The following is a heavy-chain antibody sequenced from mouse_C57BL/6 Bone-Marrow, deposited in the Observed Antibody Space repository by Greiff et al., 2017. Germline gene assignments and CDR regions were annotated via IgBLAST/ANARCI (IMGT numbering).Heavy chain of an antibody. V-gene: IGHV5-6*01. CDR3: ARITTVVVPMDY. D-gene: IGHD1-1*01. CDR1: GFTFSSYG. J-gene: IGHJ4*01. CDR2: ISSGGSYT. Sequence: EVKLVESGGDLVKPGGSLKLSCAASGFTFSSYGMSWVRPTPDKRLEWVATISSGGSYTYYPDSVKGRFTISRDNAKNTLYLQMSSLKSEDTAMYYCARITTVVVPMDYWGQGTSVTVSS.